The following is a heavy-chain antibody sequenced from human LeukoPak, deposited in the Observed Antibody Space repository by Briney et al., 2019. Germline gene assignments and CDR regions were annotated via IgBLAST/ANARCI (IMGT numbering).Heavy chain of an antibody. J-gene: IGHJ4*02. CDR3: ARLAAISGSDYPDD. CDR2: IFYSGNT. V-gene: IGHV4-59*08. D-gene: IGHD1-26*01. Sequence: PSETLSLTCTVSGVSISSYYWSWIRQPPGKGLEWIGCIFYSGNTIYNPSHRSRVTISADTSKNHFSLRLRSVTAADTAVYYCARLAAISGSDYPDDWGQGTLVTVSS. CDR1: GVSISSYY.